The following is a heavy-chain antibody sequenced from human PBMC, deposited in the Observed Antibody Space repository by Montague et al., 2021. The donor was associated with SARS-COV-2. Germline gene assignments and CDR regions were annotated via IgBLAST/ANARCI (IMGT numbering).Heavy chain of an antibody. J-gene: IGHJ6*03. Sequence: SETLSLTCAVHGTSFSGYYWNWIRQPPGKGLEWIGEINHGGSTKYSPSLKSRLTISADTSKNQFSLKLTSVAAADTAVYDCARLRDGVVPSPILGVGPYYSYYYMDVWGRGTAVTVSS. D-gene: IGHD3-10*01. V-gene: IGHV4-34*01. CDR1: GTSFSGYY. CDR2: INHGGST. CDR3: ARLRDGVVPSPILGVGPYYSYYYMDV.